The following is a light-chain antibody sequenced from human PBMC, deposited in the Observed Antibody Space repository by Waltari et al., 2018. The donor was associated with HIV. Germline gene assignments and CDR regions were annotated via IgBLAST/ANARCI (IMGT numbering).Light chain of an antibody. CDR3: SSYTNRATLL. Sequence: QSALTQPASVSGSPGQSITISCTGSSSDVGAYNFVSWYQQHPGQTPKLIIYEVSNRPAGVSYLFSGSKSVNTASLTISGLQADDEADYYCSSYTNRATLLFGGGTRLTVL. V-gene: IGLV2-14*01. J-gene: IGLJ2*01. CDR1: SSDVGAYNF. CDR2: EVS.